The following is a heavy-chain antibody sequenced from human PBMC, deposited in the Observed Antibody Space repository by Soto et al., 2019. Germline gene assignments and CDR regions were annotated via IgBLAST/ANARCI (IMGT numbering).Heavy chain of an antibody. J-gene: IGHJ6*02. V-gene: IGHV1-3*01. CDR2: INVGNGNT. D-gene: IGHD3-9*01. CDR1: GYKFSSYA. Sequence: ASVKVSCKASGYKFSSYAIHWVRQAPGQRLEWMGWINVGNGNTKYSQKFHDRVTIIRDTSADTAYMEVSSLRSEDTAVYYCARYEETYNDVLTGMDLYYYYLGMDVWGQGTTVTVS. CDR3: ARYEETYNDVLTGMDLYYYYLGMDV.